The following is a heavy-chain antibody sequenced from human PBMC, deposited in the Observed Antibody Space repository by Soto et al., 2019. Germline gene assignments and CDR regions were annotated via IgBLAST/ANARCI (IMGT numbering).Heavy chain of an antibody. Sequence: QVQLHQWGAGLLKPSETLSLTCAVDGGSLSGHSWTWIRQAPGKGLEWIGESNHSGFSNYISSLKSRVSISVDPSKNQFSLILHSVTAADTAVYYCARERQYYPLWSAYQNEGPHGLDVCGQGTAVTVSS. CDR2: SNHSGFS. CDR3: ARERQYYPLWSAYQNEGPHGLDV. CDR1: GGSLSGHS. V-gene: IGHV4-34*01. D-gene: IGHD3-3*02. J-gene: IGHJ6*02.